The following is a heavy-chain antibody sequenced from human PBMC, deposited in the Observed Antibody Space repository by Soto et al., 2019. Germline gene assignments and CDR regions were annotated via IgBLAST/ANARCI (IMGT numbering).Heavy chain of an antibody. Sequence: QVQLQESGPGLVKPSQTLSLTCTVSGGSISSGGYFWSWVRQHPGKGLEWIGNIYYSGRTYYNPSLNSRVTRSVDTSKNQFSLKLSSVTAADTAVYYCARFAKEENPKVGSWYYFDYWGQGTRVTVSS. V-gene: IGHV4-31*03. D-gene: IGHD6-13*01. CDR2: IYYSGRT. CDR3: ARFAKEENPKVGSWYYFDY. J-gene: IGHJ4*02. CDR1: GGSISSGGYF.